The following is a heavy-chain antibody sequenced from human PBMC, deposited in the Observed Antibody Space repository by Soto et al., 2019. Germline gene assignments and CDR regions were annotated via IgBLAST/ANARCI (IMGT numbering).Heavy chain of an antibody. D-gene: IGHD2-2*01. CDR2: ISSSSSYI. CDR1: GFTFSSYS. Sequence: EVQLVESGGGLVKPGGSLRLSCAASGFTFSSYSMNWVRQAPGKGLEWVSSISSSSSYIYYADSVKGRFTISRDNAKNSLYLQMNSLRAEDTAVYYCTGGYCSSTSCYAPSHYYYYGMDVWGQGTTVTVSS. CDR3: TGGYCSSTSCYAPSHYYYYGMDV. J-gene: IGHJ6*02. V-gene: IGHV3-21*01.